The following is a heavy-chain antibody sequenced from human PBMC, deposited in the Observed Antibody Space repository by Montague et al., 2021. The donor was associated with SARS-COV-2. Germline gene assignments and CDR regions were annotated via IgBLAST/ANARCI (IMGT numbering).Heavy chain of an antibody. CDR2: IYSSGST. D-gene: IGHD3-22*01. V-gene: IGHV4-59*01. Sequence: SETLSLTCTVSGASMSGSYWGWVRQPPGKGPEWIGNIYSSGSTHYNPSLKSRVTISVDTSKSHFSLRLTSVTAADTAVYYCVREGRSSAYAMDYWGQGTLVTVSS. J-gene: IGHJ4*02. CDR1: GASMSGSY. CDR3: VREGRSSAYAMDY.